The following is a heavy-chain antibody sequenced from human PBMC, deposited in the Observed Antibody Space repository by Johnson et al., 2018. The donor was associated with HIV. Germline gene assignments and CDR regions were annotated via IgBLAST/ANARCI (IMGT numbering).Heavy chain of an antibody. V-gene: IGHV3-7*01. D-gene: IGHD6-13*01. CDR2: IKQDGSEK. CDR3: ASLSSSLFGAFNI. J-gene: IGHJ3*02. Sequence: VQLVESGGGVVQPGRSLRLSCAASGFTFSTYWMSWVRQAPGKGLEWVANIKQDGSEKYYVDSVKGRFTISRDNAKNSLYLQMNSLRAEDTAVYYCASLSSSLFGAFNIWGQGTRVTVSS. CDR1: GFTFSTYW.